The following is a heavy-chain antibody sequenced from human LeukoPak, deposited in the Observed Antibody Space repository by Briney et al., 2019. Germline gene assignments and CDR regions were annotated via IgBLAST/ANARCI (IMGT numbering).Heavy chain of an antibody. Sequence: AGGSLRLSCAASGFTFSSYGMNWVRRAPGKGLEWVSDVSGSGGSTYYADSVKGRFTISRDNYKNTLYLQMQSRRGEDTAVYYCAKVPVVTALDAFGIWGQGTMVTVSS. V-gene: IGHV3-23*01. D-gene: IGHD2-21*02. CDR2: VSGSGGST. CDR3: AKVPVVTALDAFGI. J-gene: IGHJ3*02. CDR1: GFTFSSYG.